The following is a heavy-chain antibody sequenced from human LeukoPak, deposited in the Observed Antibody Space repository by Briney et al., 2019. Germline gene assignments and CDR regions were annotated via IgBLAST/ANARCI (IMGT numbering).Heavy chain of an antibody. J-gene: IGHJ3*02. Sequence: GGSLRLSCAASGLTFSSYSMNWVRQAPGKGLEWVSYISSSSSTIYYADSVKGRFTISRDNAKNSLYLQMNSLRAEDTAVYYCARRGGSTAFDIWGQGTMVTVSS. D-gene: IGHD2-2*01. CDR1: GLTFSSYS. CDR3: ARRGGSTAFDI. CDR2: ISSSSSTI. V-gene: IGHV3-48*01.